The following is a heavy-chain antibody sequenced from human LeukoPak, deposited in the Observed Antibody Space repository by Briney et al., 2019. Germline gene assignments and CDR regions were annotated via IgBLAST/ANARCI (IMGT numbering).Heavy chain of an antibody. Sequence: PGGSLRLSCAASGFTFSDYYMSWIRQAPGKGLEWVSYISSSSSYTNYADSVKGRFTISRDNSKDTLYLQMNSLRAEDTAVCYCARGGRRWELLSFDYWGQGTLVTVSS. D-gene: IGHD1-26*01. J-gene: IGHJ4*02. V-gene: IGHV3-11*06. CDR2: ISSSSSYT. CDR1: GFTFSDYY. CDR3: ARGGRRWELLSFDY.